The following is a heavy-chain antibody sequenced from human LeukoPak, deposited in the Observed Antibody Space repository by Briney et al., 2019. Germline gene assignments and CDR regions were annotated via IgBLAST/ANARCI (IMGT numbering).Heavy chain of an antibody. CDR2: ISSNGGST. CDR1: GFTFSSYA. V-gene: IGHV3-64D*06. CDR3: VKDSDRWEPDYDSSGYSSL. J-gene: IGHJ4*02. Sequence: PGGSLRLSCSASGFTFSSYAMHWVRQAPGKGLEYVSAISSNGGSTYYVDSVKGRFTISRDNSKNTLYLQMSSLRAEDTAVYYCVKDSDRWEPDYDSSGYSSLGGQGTLVTVSS. D-gene: IGHD3-22*01.